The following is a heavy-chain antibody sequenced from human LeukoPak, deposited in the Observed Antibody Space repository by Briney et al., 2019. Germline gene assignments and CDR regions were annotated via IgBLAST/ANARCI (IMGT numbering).Heavy chain of an antibody. Sequence: GASVKVPCKASGYTFTSYAMHWVRQAPGQRLEWMGWINAGNGNTKYSQKFQGRVTMTRDTSTSTVYMELSSLRSEDTAVYYCARGYYVEYYFDYWGQGTLVTVSS. V-gene: IGHV1-3*01. CDR2: INAGNGNT. CDR3: ARGYYVEYYFDY. CDR1: GYTFTSYA. D-gene: IGHD3-10*02. J-gene: IGHJ4*02.